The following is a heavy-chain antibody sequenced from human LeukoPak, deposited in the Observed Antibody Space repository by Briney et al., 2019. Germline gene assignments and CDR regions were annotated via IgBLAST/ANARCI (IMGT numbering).Heavy chain of an antibody. Sequence: ASVKVSCKASGYTFTGYYMHWVRQAPGQGLEWMGRINPNSGGTNYAQKFQGRVTMTRDTSISTAYMELSRLRSDDTAVYYCARGRGRRDGYNYYYFDYRGQGTLVTVSS. D-gene: IGHD5-24*01. CDR2: INPNSGGT. CDR3: ARGRGRRDGYNYYYFDY. V-gene: IGHV1-2*06. J-gene: IGHJ4*02. CDR1: GYTFTGYY.